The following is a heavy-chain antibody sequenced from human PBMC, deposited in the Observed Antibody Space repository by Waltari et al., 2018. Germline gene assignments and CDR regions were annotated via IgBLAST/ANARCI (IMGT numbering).Heavy chain of an antibody. CDR3: ARSYIDYILWWDH. CDR1: GDSFSTISAS. CDR2: TYYRSRWYN. D-gene: IGHD4-4*01. Sequence: QVQLQQSGPGLVKLSQTLSLTFAISGDSFSTISASWNWIRHSPSRGLDWLGRTYYRSRWYNDYAVSVKSRITISPDTSKNQFSLQLHSVTPDDTAVYYCARSYIDYILWWDHWGQGTLVTVSS. V-gene: IGHV6-1*01. J-gene: IGHJ4*02.